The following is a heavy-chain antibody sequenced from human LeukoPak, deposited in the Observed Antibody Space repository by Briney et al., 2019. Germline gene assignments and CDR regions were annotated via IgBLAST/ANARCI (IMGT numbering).Heavy chain of an antibody. CDR2: MISSSGYR. J-gene: IGHJ4*02. CDR1: GFTCSSYR. Sequence: GGSLRHSCAASGFTCSSYRLNWVGQAAAEGLEWVPSMISSSGYRYSAGSLKGRFTISRENAKNSLYLQMNSLRAEDTAVYYCARGGDYGDYFDYWGQGTLVTVSS. D-gene: IGHD4-17*01. CDR3: ARGGDYGDYFDY. V-gene: IGHV3-21*01.